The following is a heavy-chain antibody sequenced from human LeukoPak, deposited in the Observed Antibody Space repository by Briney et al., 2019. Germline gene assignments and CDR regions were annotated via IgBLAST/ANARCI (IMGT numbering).Heavy chain of an antibody. V-gene: IGHV3-7*03. CDR3: AKEGRSLQTY. CDR1: GFTFSSYW. D-gene: IGHD5-24*01. CDR2: INHNGNVN. Sequence: GGSLRLSCAASGFTFSSYWMNWARQAPGKGLEWVASINHNGNVNYYVDSVKGQFTISRDNAKNSLYLQMNSLRVEDTAVYYCAKEGRSLQTYWGQGTLVTVSS. J-gene: IGHJ4*02.